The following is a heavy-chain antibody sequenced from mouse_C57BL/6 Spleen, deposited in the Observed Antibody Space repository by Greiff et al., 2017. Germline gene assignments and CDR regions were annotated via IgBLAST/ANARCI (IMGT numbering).Heavy chain of an antibody. J-gene: IGHJ4*01. Sequence: EVKLMESGGGLVQPGGSMKLSCAASGFTFSDAWMDWVRQSPEKGLEWVAEIRNKANNHATYYAESVKGRFTISRDDSKSSVYLQMNSLRAEDTGIYYCTRDGPLYYYAMDYWGQGTSVTVSS. V-gene: IGHV6-6*01. CDR3: TRDGPLYYYAMDY. CDR1: GFTFSDAW. CDR2: IRNKANNHAT. D-gene: IGHD2-3*01.